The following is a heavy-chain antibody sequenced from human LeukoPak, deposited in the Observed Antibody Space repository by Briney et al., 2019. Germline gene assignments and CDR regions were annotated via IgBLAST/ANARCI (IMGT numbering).Heavy chain of an antibody. CDR1: GYSFTSYW. CDR3: ARPTSRGYSGYGALGY. J-gene: IGHJ4*02. D-gene: IGHD5-12*01. Sequence: GESLKISCKGSGYSFTSYWIGWVRQMPGKGLEWMGIIYPGDPDTRYSPSFQGQVTISADKSISTAYLQWSSLKASDTAMYYCARPTSRGYSGYGALGYWGQGTLVTVSS. V-gene: IGHV5-51*01. CDR2: IYPGDPDT.